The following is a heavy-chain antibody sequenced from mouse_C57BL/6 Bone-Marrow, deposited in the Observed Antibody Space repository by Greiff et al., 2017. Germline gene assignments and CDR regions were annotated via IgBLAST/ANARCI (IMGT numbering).Heavy chain of an antibody. D-gene: IGHD2-2*01. CDR2: IHPNSGST. V-gene: IGHV1-64*01. CDR3: ARGLRRSGFAY. Sequence: QVQLKQPGAELVKPGASVKLSCKASGYTFTSYWMHWVKQRPGQGLEWIGMIHPNSGSTNYNEKFKSKATLTVDKSSSTAYMQLSSLTSEDSAVYYCARGLRRSGFAYWGQGTLVTVSA. J-gene: IGHJ3*01. CDR1: GYTFTSYW.